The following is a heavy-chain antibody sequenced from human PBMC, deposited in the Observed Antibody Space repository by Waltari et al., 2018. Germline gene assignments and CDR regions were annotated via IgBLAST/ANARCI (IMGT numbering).Heavy chain of an antibody. CDR2: LYSAGDT. V-gene: IGHV3-53*01. Sequence: EVQLVESGGGLIQPGGSLRLSCAASGFTVSANYMTWVRQAPGKGLHGVSRLYSAGDTYSSDSVKGRFTISRYSSKNTLYLQMNSLGAEDTAVYYCARGYTSSLVPHFWGQGTLVTVSS. CDR3: ARGYTSSLVPHF. D-gene: IGHD6-6*01. CDR1: GFTVSANY. J-gene: IGHJ4*02.